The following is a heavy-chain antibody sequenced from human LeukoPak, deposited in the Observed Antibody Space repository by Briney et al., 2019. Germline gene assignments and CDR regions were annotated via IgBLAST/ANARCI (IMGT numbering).Heavy chain of an antibody. CDR3: ATAGTGYLPYYFDY. CDR1: GYTFTGYY. Sequence: ASVKVSCKASGYTFTGYYMHWVRQAPGQGLEWMGWINPNSGGTNYAQKFQGGVTMTRDTSISTAYMELSRLRSDDTAVYYCATAGTGYLPYYFDYWGQGTLVTVSS. CDR2: INPNSGGT. D-gene: IGHD3-9*01. J-gene: IGHJ4*02. V-gene: IGHV1-2*02.